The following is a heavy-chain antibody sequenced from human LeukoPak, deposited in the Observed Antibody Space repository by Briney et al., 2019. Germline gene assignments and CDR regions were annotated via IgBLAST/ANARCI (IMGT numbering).Heavy chain of an antibody. V-gene: IGHV3-74*03. Sequence: GGSLRLSCAASGFTFSRYWMHWVRQAPGKGLMWVSRISPDGSTTLYADSVKGRVTISRDNSKDTVYLQMSSLRTEDTAVYYCVKAHSSSWYYFEYWGQGTLVTVSS. J-gene: IGHJ4*02. CDR1: GFTFSRYW. D-gene: IGHD6-13*01. CDR3: VKAHSSSWYYFEY. CDR2: ISPDGSTT.